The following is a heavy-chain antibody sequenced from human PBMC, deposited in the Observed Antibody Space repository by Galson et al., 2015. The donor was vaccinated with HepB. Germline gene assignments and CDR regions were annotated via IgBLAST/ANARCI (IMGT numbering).Heavy chain of an antibody. Sequence: SVKVSCKASGYTFSTYSISWVRQAPGQGLEWMGWTSVYKRYINYAQKFQGRVTMTTDTSTSTAYMELRSLRSDDTAVYFCARGAVVVVVGATQNNWFDPWGQGTLVIVSS. V-gene: IGHV1-18*01. J-gene: IGHJ5*02. D-gene: IGHD2-15*01. CDR3: ARGAVVVVVGATQNNWFDP. CDR1: GYTFSTYS. CDR2: TSVYKRYI.